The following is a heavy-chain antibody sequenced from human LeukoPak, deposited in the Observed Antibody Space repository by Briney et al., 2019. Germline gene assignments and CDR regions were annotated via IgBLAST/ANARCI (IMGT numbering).Heavy chain of an antibody. CDR2: INSDGSST. CDR3: VRGSDDFYY. CDR1: GFTFSNYW. J-gene: IGHJ4*02. Sequence: GGPLRLSCAASGFTFSNYWMHWVRQAPGKGLVWVSRINSDGSSTNHAHSVKGRFTISRDNAKTTLCLQMNSLRDEDTAVFFGVRGSDDFYYWGQGTLVTVSS. V-gene: IGHV3-74*01.